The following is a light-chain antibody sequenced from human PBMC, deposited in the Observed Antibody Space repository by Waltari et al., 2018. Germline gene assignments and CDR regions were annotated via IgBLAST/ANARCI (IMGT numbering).Light chain of an antibody. CDR2: RAS. CDR1: QRISTW. CDR3: QLYNSYVMYT. V-gene: IGKV1-5*03. J-gene: IGKJ2*01. Sequence: DIQMSQSPSTLSASVGDRVTITCRASQRISTWLAWYQQKPGKAPKLLISRASTLESGVPSRFAGSGSGTEFTLTISSLQPDDFGTYYCQLYNSYVMYTFGQGTKLDTK.